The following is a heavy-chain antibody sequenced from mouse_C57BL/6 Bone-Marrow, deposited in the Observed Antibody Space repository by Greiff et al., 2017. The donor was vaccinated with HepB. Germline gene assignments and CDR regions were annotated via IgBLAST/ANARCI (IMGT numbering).Heavy chain of an antibody. D-gene: IGHD2-3*01. CDR3: ARSGDGYYRYAMDY. CDR2: INPNNGGT. V-gene: IGHV1-18*01. Sequence: EVKVVESGPELVKPGASVKIPCKASGYTFTDYNMDWVKQSHGKSLEWIGDINPNNGGTIYNQKFKGKATLTVDKSSSTAYMELRSLTSEDTAVYYCARSGDGYYRYAMDYWGQGTSVTVSS. J-gene: IGHJ4*01. CDR1: GYTFTDYN.